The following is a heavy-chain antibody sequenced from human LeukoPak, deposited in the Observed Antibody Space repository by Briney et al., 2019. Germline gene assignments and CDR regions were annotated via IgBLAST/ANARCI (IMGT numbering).Heavy chain of an antibody. CDR2: IWYDGTNK. Sequence: GGSLRLSCAASGFTFSSYAMSWVRQAPGKGLEWVAVIWYDGTNKYYADSVKGRFTISRDNSKNTLYLQMNSLRAEDTAVYYCARDEAAAGMGGIDYWGQGTPVTVSS. J-gene: IGHJ4*02. D-gene: IGHD6-13*01. CDR1: GFTFSSYA. V-gene: IGHV3-33*08. CDR3: ARDEAAAGMGGIDY.